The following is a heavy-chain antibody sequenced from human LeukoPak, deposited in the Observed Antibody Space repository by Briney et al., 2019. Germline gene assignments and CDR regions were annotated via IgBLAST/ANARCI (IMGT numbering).Heavy chain of an antibody. CDR2: ISAYNGNT. CDR1: GYTFTSYG. Sequence: GASVKVSCKASGYTFTSYGISWVRQAPGQGLEWMGWISAYNGNTNYAQKPQGRVTMTTDTSTSTAYMELRSLRSDDTAVYYCARDYYDSSGYYSAAFGYWGQGTLVTVSS. J-gene: IGHJ4*02. D-gene: IGHD3-22*01. CDR3: ARDYYDSSGYYSAAFGY. V-gene: IGHV1-18*01.